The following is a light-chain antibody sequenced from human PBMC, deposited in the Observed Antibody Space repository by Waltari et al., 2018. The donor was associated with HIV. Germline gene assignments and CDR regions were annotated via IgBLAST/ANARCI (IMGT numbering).Light chain of an antibody. CDR1: SSNIGSNA. Sequence: QSVLTQPPSLSESPRQRVTISCSGSSSNIGSNAVNWYQQLPGKAPKLLIYYDDMLPSGGSDRFSGSKSGSSASLAISGLQSEDEADYYCAAWDDILNAYVFGSGTKVTVL. J-gene: IGLJ1*01. CDR3: AAWDDILNAYV. V-gene: IGLV1-36*01. CDR2: YDD.